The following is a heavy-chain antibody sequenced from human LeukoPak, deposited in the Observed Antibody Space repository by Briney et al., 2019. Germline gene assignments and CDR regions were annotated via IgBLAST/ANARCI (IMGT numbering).Heavy chain of an antibody. CDR2: IYYSGST. V-gene: IGHV4-59*08. Sequence: SETLSLTCTVSGGSISSYYRSWIRQPPGKGLEWIGYIYYSGSTNYNPSLKSRVTISVDTSKNQFSLKLSSVIAADTAVYYCARRTVVTLGAFDIWGQGTMVTVSS. CDR3: ARRTVVTLGAFDI. D-gene: IGHD4-23*01. J-gene: IGHJ3*02. CDR1: GGSISSYY.